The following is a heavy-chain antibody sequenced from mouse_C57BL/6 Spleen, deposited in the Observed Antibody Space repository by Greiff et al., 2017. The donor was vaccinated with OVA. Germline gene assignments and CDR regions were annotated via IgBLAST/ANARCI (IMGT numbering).Heavy chain of an antibody. V-gene: IGHV1-61*01. CDR3: AREDNYDGSSLYYAMDY. CDR2: IYPSDSET. D-gene: IGHD1-1*01. J-gene: IGHJ4*01. CDR1: GYTFTSYW. Sequence: QVQLQQPGAELVRPGSSVKLSCKASGYTFTSYWMDWVKQRPGQGLEWIGNIYPSDSETHYNQKFKDKATLTVDKSSSTAYMQLSSLTSEDSAVYYCAREDNYDGSSLYYAMDYWGQGTSVTVSS.